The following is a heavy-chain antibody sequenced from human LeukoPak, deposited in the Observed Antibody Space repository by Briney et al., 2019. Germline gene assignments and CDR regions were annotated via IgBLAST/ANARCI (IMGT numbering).Heavy chain of an antibody. J-gene: IGHJ4*02. CDR1: GYTFTSYG. CDR2: ISAYNGNT. V-gene: IGHV1-18*01. CDR3: ARVKSLWWELRSGSFDY. D-gene: IGHD1-26*01. Sequence: GASVKVSCKASGYTFTSYGIGWVRQALGQGLEWMGWISAYNGNTNYAQKLQGRVTMTTDTSTSTAYMELRSLRSDDTAVYYCARVKSLWWELRSGSFDYWGQGTLVTVSS.